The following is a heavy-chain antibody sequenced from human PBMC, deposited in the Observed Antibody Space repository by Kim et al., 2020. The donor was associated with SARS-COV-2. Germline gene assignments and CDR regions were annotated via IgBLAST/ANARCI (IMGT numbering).Heavy chain of an antibody. CDR1: GGSISSSSYY. D-gene: IGHD6-19*01. CDR2: IYYSGST. CDR3: ARRPGWYLGNFDY. Sequence: SETLSLTCTVSGGSISSSSYYWGWIRQPPGKGLEWIGSIYYSGSTYYNPSLKSRVTISVDTSKNQFSLKLSSVTAADTAVYYCARRPGWYLGNFDYWGQGTLVTVSS. J-gene: IGHJ4*02. V-gene: IGHV4-39*01.